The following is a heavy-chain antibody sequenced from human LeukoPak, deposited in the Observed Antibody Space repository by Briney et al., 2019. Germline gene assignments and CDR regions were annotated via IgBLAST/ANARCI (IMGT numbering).Heavy chain of an antibody. CDR1: GFTFSSYW. CDR3: ARDLSGVTGYTYGRGIDY. D-gene: IGHD5-18*01. CDR2: IKKDGSEK. Sequence: GGSLRLSCAASGFTFSSYWMSWVRQAPGKGLEWVANIKKDGSEKYYVDSVRGRFTISRDNAKTSLYLQMNSLRAEDTAVYYCARDLSGVTGYTYGRGIDYWGQGTLVTVSS. J-gene: IGHJ4*02. V-gene: IGHV3-7*01.